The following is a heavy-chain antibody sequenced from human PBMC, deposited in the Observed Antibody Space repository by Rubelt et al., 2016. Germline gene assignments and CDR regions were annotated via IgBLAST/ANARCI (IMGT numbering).Heavy chain of an antibody. V-gene: IGHV7-4-1*02. Sequence: QVQLVQSGSELKKPGASVKVSCKASGYTFTSYAMNWVRQAPGQGLEWMGWINTNTGNPTYAQGFTGRFVFSFDTSVSRAYLQISSLKAEDTAVYYCARVIAAAGRDGNYFDYWGQGTLVTVSS. CDR2: INTNTGNP. CDR1: GYTFTSYA. J-gene: IGHJ4*02. D-gene: IGHD6-13*01. CDR3: ARVIAAAGRDGNYFDY.